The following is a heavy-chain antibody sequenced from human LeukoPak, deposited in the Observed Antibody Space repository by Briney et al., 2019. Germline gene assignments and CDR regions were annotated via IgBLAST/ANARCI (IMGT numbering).Heavy chain of an antibody. CDR1: GGTFSNYI. Sequence: GASVKVSCKASGGTFSNYIISWVRQAPGQGLEWMGEIIPIFGTANYAQKLQGRATITADGSTRTAYMELSSLRSDDTAVYYCARKQTVGATRAFDIWGQGTMVTVSS. V-gene: IGHV1-69*01. D-gene: IGHD1-26*01. CDR3: ARKQTVGATRAFDI. J-gene: IGHJ3*02. CDR2: IIPIFGTA.